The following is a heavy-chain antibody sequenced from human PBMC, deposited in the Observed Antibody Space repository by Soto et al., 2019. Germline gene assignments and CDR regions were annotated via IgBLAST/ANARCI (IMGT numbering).Heavy chain of an antibody. J-gene: IGHJ6*02. D-gene: IGHD2-15*01. CDR2: IPGGGAYP. CDR1: EFTFSDYA. Sequence: EVQLLESGGGLAQPGGSLTLSCVASEFTFSDYARSWVRQAPGRELEWVSTIPGGGAYPYSADPVKARFTISRDNSKNPLYLQMKSLRAEDMAVYYCAKDAGDVRDCDCRGGSCSPDGMDVWGQGTTVTVSS. V-gene: IGHV3-23*01. CDR3: AKDAGDVRDCDCRGGSCSPDGMDV.